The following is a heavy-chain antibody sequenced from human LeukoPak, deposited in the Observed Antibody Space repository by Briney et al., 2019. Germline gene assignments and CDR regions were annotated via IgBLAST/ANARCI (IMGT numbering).Heavy chain of an antibody. Sequence: SVKVSCKASGGTFSSYAISWVRQAPGQGLEWMGGIIPTFGTANYAQKFQGRVTITTNESTSTAYMELSSLRSEDTAVYYCARDRYDSSGYYSCLDYWGQGTLVTVSS. V-gene: IGHV1-69*05. CDR3: ARDRYDSSGYYSCLDY. J-gene: IGHJ4*02. CDR2: IIPTFGTA. CDR1: GGTFSSYA. D-gene: IGHD3-22*01.